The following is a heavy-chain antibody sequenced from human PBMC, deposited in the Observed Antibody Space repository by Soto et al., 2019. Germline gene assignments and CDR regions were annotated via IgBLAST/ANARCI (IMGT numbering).Heavy chain of an antibody. V-gene: IGHV4-39*01. D-gene: IGHD3-3*01. CDR2: IYYSGST. CDR1: GGSISSSSYY. Sequence: QLQLQESGPGLVKPSETLSLTCTVSGGSISSSSYYWGWIRRPPGKGLEWIGSIYYSGSTYYNPSLKSRVTISVDTSKNQFSLKLSSVTAADTAVYYCARHTTIFGVVKYYYYYYYMDVWGKGTTVTVSS. J-gene: IGHJ6*03. CDR3: ARHTTIFGVVKYYYYYYYMDV.